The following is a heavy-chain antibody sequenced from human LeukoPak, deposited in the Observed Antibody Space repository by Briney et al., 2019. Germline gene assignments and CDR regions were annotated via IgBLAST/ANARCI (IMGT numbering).Heavy chain of an antibody. D-gene: IGHD2-15*01. CDR3: ARDRSGGSYFDY. Sequence: GGSLRLSCAASGFTFSSYAMSWVRQAPGKGLEWVSAISGSGGSTYYADSVKGRFTISRDNSKNTLYLQMNSLRAEDTAVYYCARDRSGGSYFDYWGQGTLVTVSS. CDR1: GFTFSSYA. J-gene: IGHJ4*02. CDR2: ISGSGGST. V-gene: IGHV3-23*01.